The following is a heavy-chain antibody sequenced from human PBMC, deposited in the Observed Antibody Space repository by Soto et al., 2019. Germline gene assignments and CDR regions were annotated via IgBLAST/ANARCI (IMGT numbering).Heavy chain of an antibody. CDR2: IYYSGST. Sequence: SETLSLTCTVSGGSISSSSYYWGWIRQPPGKGLEWIGSIYYSGSTYYNPSLKSRVTISVDTSKNQFSLKLSSVTAADTAVYYCARITYYDFWSGLGYMDVWGKGTTVTVSS. CDR1: GGSISSSSYY. D-gene: IGHD3-3*01. CDR3: ARITYYDFWSGLGYMDV. V-gene: IGHV4-39*01. J-gene: IGHJ6*03.